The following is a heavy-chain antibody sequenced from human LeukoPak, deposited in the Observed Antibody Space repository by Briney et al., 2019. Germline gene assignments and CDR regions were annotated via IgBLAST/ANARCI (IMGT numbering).Heavy chain of an antibody. V-gene: IGHV3-7*01. CDR2: INQDGSEE. CDR3: ARDFGSGWYNWFDP. CDR1: GFTFISYW. Sequence: GGSLRLSCAASGFTFISYWMTWVRQAPGKGLEWVVSINQDGSEEFYVDSMKGRVTISRNYAKNSLYLQINNLRTEDTAVYYCARDFGSGWYNWFDPWGQGTLVTVSS. J-gene: IGHJ5*02. D-gene: IGHD6-19*01.